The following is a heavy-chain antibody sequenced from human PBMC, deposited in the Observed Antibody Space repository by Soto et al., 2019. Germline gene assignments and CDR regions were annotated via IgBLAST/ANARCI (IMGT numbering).Heavy chain of an antibody. D-gene: IGHD5-18*01. CDR1: GYSFTGYY. CDR2: INPNSGGT. V-gene: IGHV1-2*02. Sequence: ASVKVSCKASGYSFTGYYMHWVRQAPGRGREWMGWINPNSGGTNYAQKFRGRVSITRYTFISIAYMEVSRLRVDDTAVNYWRRCGQLWSKLFDYCVEGTLVTVST. CDR3: RRCGQLWSKLFDY. J-gene: IGHJ4*02.